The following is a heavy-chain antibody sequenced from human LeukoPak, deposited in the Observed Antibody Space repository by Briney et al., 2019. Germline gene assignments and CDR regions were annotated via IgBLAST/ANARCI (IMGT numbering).Heavy chain of an antibody. D-gene: IGHD6-19*01. CDR2: ISGSGGST. CDR1: GFTFSGYA. J-gene: IGHJ4*02. CDR3: AKDNSGWYGSGFDY. V-gene: IGHV3-23*01. Sequence: GGSLRLSCAAFGFTFSGYAMSWVRQAPGKGLEWVSAISGSGGSTYYADSVKGRFTISRDNSKNTLYLQMNSLRAEDTAVYYCAKDNSGWYGSGFDYWGQGTLVTVSS.